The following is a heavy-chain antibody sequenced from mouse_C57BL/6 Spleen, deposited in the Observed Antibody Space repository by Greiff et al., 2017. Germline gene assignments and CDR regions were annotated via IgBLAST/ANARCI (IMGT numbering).Heavy chain of an antibody. V-gene: IGHV1-64*01. CDR3: ARLYYDYDVDY. CDR1: GYTFTSYW. CDR2: IHPNSGST. Sequence: VKLQQPGAELVKPGASVKLSCKASGYTFTSYWMHWVKQRPGQGLEWIGMIHPNSGSTNYNEKFKSKATLTVDKSSSTAYMQLSSLTSEDSAVYYCARLYYDYDVDYWGQGTTLTVSS. D-gene: IGHD2-4*01. J-gene: IGHJ2*01.